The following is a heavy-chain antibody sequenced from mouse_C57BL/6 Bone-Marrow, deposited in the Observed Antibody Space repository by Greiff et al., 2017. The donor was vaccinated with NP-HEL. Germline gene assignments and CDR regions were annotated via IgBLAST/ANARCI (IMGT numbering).Heavy chain of an antibody. CDR1: GYAFSSHW. Sequence: QVQLQQSGAELVKPGASVKISCKASGYAFSSHWMNWVKQRPGKGLEWIGQIYPGDGDTNYNGKFKGKATLTADKSSSTAYMQLSSLTSADAAVYFCASGKKDYWGQGTTLTVSS. V-gene: IGHV1-80*01. J-gene: IGHJ2*01. D-gene: IGHD4-1*01. CDR3: ASGKKDY. CDR2: IYPGDGDT.